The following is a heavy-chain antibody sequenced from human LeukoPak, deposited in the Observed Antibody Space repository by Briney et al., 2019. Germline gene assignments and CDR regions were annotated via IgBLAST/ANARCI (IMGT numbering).Heavy chain of an antibody. V-gene: IGHV4-4*07. CDR3: ARDRYLYGSGSYHYYMDV. CDR2: IYSSGSP. J-gene: IGHJ6*03. CDR1: GGSISSYY. Sequence: SETLSLTCTVSGGSISSYYWSWIRQPAGKGLEWIGRIYSSGSPMYKPSLKSRVTMSVDTSKNQRSLKLSSVTGADTAVYYCARDRYLYGSGSYHYYMDVWGKGTTVTISS. D-gene: IGHD3-10*01.